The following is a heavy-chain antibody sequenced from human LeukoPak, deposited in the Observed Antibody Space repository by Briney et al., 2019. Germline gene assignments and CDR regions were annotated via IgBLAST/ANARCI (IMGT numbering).Heavy chain of an antibody. J-gene: IGHJ4*02. CDR2: ISAYNGNT. CDR3: ARDFIAARPKNYFDY. CDR1: GYTFTSYG. Sequence: ASVKVSCKASGYTFTSYGISWVRQAPGQGLEWMGWISAYNGNTNYAQKLQGRVTMTTDTSTSTAYMELRSLRSDDTAVYYCARDFIAARPKNYFDYWGQGTLVTVSS. V-gene: IGHV1-18*01. D-gene: IGHD6-6*01.